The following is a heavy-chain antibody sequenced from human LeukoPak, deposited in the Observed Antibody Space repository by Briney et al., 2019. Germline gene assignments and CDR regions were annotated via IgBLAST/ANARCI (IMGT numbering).Heavy chain of an antibody. V-gene: IGHV4-34*01. CDR3: ARGLDAY. CDR1: GGSFSGYY. J-gene: IGHJ4*02. CDR2: INHSGST. Sequence: PSGTLSLTCAVYGGSFSGYYWSWIRQPPGKGLEWIGEINHSGSTNYNPSLKSRVTVSVDTSKNQFSLKLTSVTAADTAVYYCARGLDAYWGQGTLVTVSS.